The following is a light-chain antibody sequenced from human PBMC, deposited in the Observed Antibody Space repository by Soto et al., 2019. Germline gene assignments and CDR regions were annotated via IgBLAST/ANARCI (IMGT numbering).Light chain of an antibody. Sequence: EKVMTQSPATLSVSPRERATLSCRASQSVSSDLAWYQQKPGQAPRLLIYGASTRATGVPASFSGSGSGTEFTLTISSLQSEDFAVYYCQQYNNWPLTFGGGTKVEIK. CDR3: QQYNNWPLT. CDR1: QSVSSD. V-gene: IGKV3-15*01. CDR2: GAS. J-gene: IGKJ4*01.